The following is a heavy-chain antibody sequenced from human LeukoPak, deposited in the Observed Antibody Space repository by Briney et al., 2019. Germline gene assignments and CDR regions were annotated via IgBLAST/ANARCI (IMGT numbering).Heavy chain of an antibody. V-gene: IGHV1-2*02. Sequence: ASVKVSCKASGYTLTGYYMQCVRQAPGQGLEWMGCINPNSGGTNYALKFQGRVTITRDTSISKAYMELRRLRSDGTAVYCCARGADVGLPVDYWGQGTLVSVSS. D-gene: IGHD5-18*01. CDR3: ARGADVGLPVDY. CDR1: GYTLTGYY. J-gene: IGHJ4*02. CDR2: INPNSGGT.